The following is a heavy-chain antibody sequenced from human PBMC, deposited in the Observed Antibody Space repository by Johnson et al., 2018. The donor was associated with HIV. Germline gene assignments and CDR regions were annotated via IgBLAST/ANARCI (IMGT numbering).Heavy chain of an antibody. V-gene: IGHV3-20*04. Sequence: MLLVESGGGVVRPGGSLRVSCAASGFTFDDYGMNWVRQAPGKGLEWVSGINWNGDSTGYADSVKGRFTISSANAKNSLYLQMNSLRAEDTALYYCARAYMSSGSYYDAFDSWGQGTMVIVSS. CDR1: GFTFDDYG. CDR3: ARAYMSSGSYYDAFDS. D-gene: IGHD1-26*01. J-gene: IGHJ3*02. CDR2: INWNGDST.